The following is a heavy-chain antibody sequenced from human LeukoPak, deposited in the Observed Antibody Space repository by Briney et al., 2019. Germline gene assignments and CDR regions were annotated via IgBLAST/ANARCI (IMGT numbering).Heavy chain of an antibody. J-gene: IGHJ4*02. CDR2: INSDGSST. V-gene: IGHV3-74*01. D-gene: IGHD4-17*01. CDR3: AKGGATVIDY. Sequence: GGSLRLSCAASGFTFSNYWMHWVRQAPGKGLVWVSRINSDGSSTTSADSVKGRFTISRGNAKNTLYLQTNSLKAEDTAVYYCAKGGATVIDYWGQGTLVTVSS. CDR1: GFTFSNYW.